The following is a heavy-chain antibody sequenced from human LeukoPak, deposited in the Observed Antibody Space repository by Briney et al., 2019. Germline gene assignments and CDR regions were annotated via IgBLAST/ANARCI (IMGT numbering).Heavy chain of an antibody. D-gene: IGHD3-3*01. J-gene: IGHJ4*02. CDR3: ARDGSRFLEWPRL. V-gene: IGHV3-11*04. CDR2: ISSSGSTI. Sequence: GGSLRLSCAASGFTFSDYYMSWIRQASGKGLEWVSYISSSGSTIYYADSVKGRFTISRDNAKNSLYLQMNSLRAEDTAVYYCARDGSRFLEWPRLWGRGTLVTVSS. CDR1: GFTFSDYY.